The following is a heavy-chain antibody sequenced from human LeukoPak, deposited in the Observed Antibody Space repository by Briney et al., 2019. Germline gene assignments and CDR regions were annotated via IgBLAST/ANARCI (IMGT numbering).Heavy chain of an antibody. J-gene: IGHJ6*03. CDR2: INYSGST. CDR1: GGSFSGYY. V-gene: IGHV4-34*01. D-gene: IGHD6-6*01. Sequence: MPSETLSLTCAVYGGSFSGYYWSWIRQPPGKGLEWIGEINYSGSTNYNPSLKSRVTISVDTSKNQFSLKLSSVTAADTAVYYCARVAARRVRRTYYMDVWGKGTTVTVSS. CDR3: ARVAARRVRRTYYMDV.